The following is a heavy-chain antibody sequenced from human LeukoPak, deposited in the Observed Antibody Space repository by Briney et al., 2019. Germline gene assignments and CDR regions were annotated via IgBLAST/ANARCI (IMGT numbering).Heavy chain of an antibody. Sequence: SETLSLTCTVSGGSLSSSSYYWGWIRQPPGKGLEWIGNIYYSGSTYHNPSLKSRVTISVDTSKNQFSLKLNSVTAADTAVYYCARDRGYCGSTSCFLEDWGQGTLVTVSS. J-gene: IGHJ4*02. CDR2: IYYSGST. D-gene: IGHD2-2*01. CDR3: ARDRGYCGSTSCFLED. V-gene: IGHV4-39*07. CDR1: GGSLSSSSYY.